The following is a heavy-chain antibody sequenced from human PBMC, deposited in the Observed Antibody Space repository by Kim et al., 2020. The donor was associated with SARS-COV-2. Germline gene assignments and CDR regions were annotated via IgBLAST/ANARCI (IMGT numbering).Heavy chain of an antibody. J-gene: IGHJ4*01. CDR3: VRDITAPGSTKYFHH. V-gene: IGHV3-11*01. D-gene: IGHD6-13*01. Sequence: DSMRGRFAVSRDNPRNSLYLQLNSLRADDTAVYYCVRDITAPGSTKYFHHWGQGTLVTVSS.